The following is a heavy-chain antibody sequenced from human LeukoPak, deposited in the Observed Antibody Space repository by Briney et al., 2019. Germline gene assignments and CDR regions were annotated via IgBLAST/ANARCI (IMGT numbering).Heavy chain of an antibody. V-gene: IGHV3-20*04. CDR2: INWNGGST. Sequence: GGSLRLSCAASGFTFDDYGMSWVRQAPGKGPEWVSGINWNGGSTGYADSVKGRFTISRDNAKNSLYLQMNSLRAEDTALYYCARFKWMRYYYYYMDVWGKGTTVTVSS. CDR1: GFTFDDYG. J-gene: IGHJ6*03. D-gene: IGHD2-2*03. CDR3: ARFKWMRYYYYYMDV.